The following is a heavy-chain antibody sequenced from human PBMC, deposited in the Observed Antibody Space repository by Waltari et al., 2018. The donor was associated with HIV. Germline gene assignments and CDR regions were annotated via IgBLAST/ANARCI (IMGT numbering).Heavy chain of an antibody. CDR2: INHFGTS. D-gene: IGHD6-19*01. J-gene: IGHJ2*01. CDR1: GGSFIDYS. V-gene: IGHV4-34*01. Sequence: QVQLQQWGAGVLKPSETLSLTCAVYGGSFIDYSWTWIRQPPGKGLEWIGEINHFGTSNQNPSLKNRVTISVDTSKKQFSLKRRSVTAADTTVYYCARGLRGSGWSPYFDVWGRGTLVTVSS. CDR3: ARGLRGSGWSPYFDV.